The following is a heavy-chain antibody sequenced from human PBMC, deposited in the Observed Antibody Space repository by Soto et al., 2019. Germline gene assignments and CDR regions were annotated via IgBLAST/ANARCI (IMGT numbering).Heavy chain of an antibody. CDR3: AGAILLYDAFDI. CDR2: ISGSGVST. J-gene: IGHJ3*02. Sequence: GGSLRLSFAASGFTFSSYAVSLVRQAPGQGLEWVSAISGSGVSTYYADSGKGRFTISRENSKNTLYLQMNSLRDEDTAVYYCAGAILLYDAFDIWGPGTMVTV. D-gene: IGHD2-15*01. CDR1: GFTFSSYA. V-gene: IGHV3-23*01.